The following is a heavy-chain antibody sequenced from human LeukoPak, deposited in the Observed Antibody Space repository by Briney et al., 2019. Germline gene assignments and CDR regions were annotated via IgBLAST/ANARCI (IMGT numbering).Heavy chain of an antibody. V-gene: IGHV3-33*01. Sequence: GGSLRLSCAAPGFTFNSYGMHWVRQAPGKGLEWVAVIWYDGSNKYYADSVKGRFTISRDNSKNTLYLQMNSLRAEDTAVYYCAREYSSFSSLPPRDYYYYGMDVWGQGTTVTVSS. J-gene: IGHJ6*02. CDR2: IWYDGSNK. CDR1: GFTFNSYG. CDR3: AREYSSFSSLPPRDYYYYGMDV. D-gene: IGHD6-6*01.